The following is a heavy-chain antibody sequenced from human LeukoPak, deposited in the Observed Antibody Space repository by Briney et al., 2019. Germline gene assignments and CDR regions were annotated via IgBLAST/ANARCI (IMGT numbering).Heavy chain of an antibody. CDR1: GYTFTSYG. J-gene: IGHJ4*02. CDR3: ARMNPHIVVVPAAAPFDY. D-gene: IGHD2-2*01. CDR2: ISAYNGNT. V-gene: IGHV1-18*01. Sequence: ASVKVSCKASGYTFTSYGYSWVRQAPGQGLEWMGWISAYNGNTNYAQKLQGRVTMTTVTSTSTVYMELRSLRSDDTAVYYCARMNPHIVVVPAAAPFDYWGQGTLVTVSS.